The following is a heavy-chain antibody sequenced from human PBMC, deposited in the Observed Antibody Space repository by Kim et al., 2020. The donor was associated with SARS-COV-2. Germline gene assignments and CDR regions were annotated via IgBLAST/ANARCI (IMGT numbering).Heavy chain of an antibody. CDR3: VGIRIESSGWVPFDY. CDR2: IYDDGSA. J-gene: IGHJ4*02. Sequence: SETLSLTCIVSGGSISSSSYHWGWIRQPPGKTLEWIGNIYDDGSAYYNPSLNSRGTITVDTYTYQLFLKLTSVDAADTACYYCVGIRIESSGWVPFDYWGQGTRVTVSS. D-gene: IGHD6-19*01. CDR1: GGSISSSSYH. V-gene: IGHV4-39*01.